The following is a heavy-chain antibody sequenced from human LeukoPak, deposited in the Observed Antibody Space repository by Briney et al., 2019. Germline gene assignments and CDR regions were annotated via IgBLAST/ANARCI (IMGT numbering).Heavy chain of an antibody. J-gene: IGHJ5*02. Sequence: SETLSLTCAVYGGSFSGYYWSWIRQPPGKGLEWIGEINHSGSTNYNPSLKSRVTISVDTCKNQFSLKLSSVTAADTAVYYCARARRRFDPWGQGTLVTVSS. CDR2: INHSGST. CDR3: ARARRRFDP. V-gene: IGHV4-34*01. CDR1: GGSFSGYY.